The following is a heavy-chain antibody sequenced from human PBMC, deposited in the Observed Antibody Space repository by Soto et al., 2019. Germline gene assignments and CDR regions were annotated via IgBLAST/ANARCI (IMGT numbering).Heavy chain of an antibody. J-gene: IGHJ5*02. D-gene: IGHD6-13*01. CDR2: INAGNGNT. CDR1: GYTFTSYA. Sequence: QVQLVQSGAEVKKPGASVKVSCKASGYTFTSYAMHWVRQAPGHSLERKGWINAGNGNTQYSQKVQGRVTITRDTTASTAYMELSSLRSEDTAVYYCAKEGTCSWYGGYNWFDPWDQGTLVTVSS. CDR3: AKEGTCSWYGGYNWFDP. V-gene: IGHV1-3*01.